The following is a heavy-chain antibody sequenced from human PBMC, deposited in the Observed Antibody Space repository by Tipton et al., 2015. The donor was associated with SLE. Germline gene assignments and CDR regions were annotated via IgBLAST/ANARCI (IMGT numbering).Heavy chain of an antibody. CDR1: GFTFSNAC. J-gene: IGHJ4*02. CDR2: IKSKTDGGTT. D-gene: IGHD3-9*01. Sequence: SLRLSCAASGFTFSNACMSWVRQAPGKGLEWVGRIKSKTDGGTTDYAAPVKGRFTISRDDSKNTLNLQMNSLKTEDAAVYYCTTGRGMLTLPYYWGKGTLVT. CDR3: TTGRGMLTLPYY. V-gene: IGHV3-15*01.